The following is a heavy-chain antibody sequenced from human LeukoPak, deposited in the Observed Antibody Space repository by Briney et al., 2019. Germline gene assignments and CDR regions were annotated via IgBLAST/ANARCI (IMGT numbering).Heavy chain of an antibody. D-gene: IGHD5-18*01. CDR2: IWHDGSNK. CDR1: GFTFSTYV. V-gene: IGHV3-33*01. J-gene: IGHJ4*02. CDR3: ARDRGYTYGHPLDY. Sequence: GGSLRLSCAASGFTFSTYVIHWVRQAPGKGLEWVALIWHDGSNKYYGDSVKDRFTISRDNSKNTLYLQMDSLRDEDTAVYYCARDRGYTYGHPLDYWGQGTLITVSS.